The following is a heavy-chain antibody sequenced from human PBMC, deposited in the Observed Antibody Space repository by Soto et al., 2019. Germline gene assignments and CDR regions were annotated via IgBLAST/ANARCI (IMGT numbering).Heavy chain of an antibody. D-gene: IGHD4-4*01. CDR3: ARGNLGGFDL. CDR1: GFTFNYYW. CDR2: IQNDGSRT. J-gene: IGHJ3*01. Sequence: EVQLVESEGGLVQRGGSLRLSCAASGFTFNYYWMHWVRQAPGQGLMWVAHIQNDGSRTTYADSVKGRFTISRDNAKHTMYLQMNSLRAEDTAVYYCARGNLGGFDLWAQGTTVTVSS. V-gene: IGHV3-74*01.